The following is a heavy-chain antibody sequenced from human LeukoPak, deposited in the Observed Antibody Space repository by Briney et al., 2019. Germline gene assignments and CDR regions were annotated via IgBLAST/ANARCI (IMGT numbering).Heavy chain of an antibody. CDR3: ARDFTPSKYYDNSGYYDY. Sequence: PGGSLRLSCAASGFTFSTYWMHWVRQAPGKGPVWVSRINTDGSSISYADSVEGRFTISRDNAKNTLYLQMNSLRVEDTAVYYSARDFTPSKYYDNSGYYDYWGQGTLVTVSS. J-gene: IGHJ4*02. CDR2: INTDGSSI. D-gene: IGHD3-22*01. CDR1: GFTFSTYW. V-gene: IGHV3-74*01.